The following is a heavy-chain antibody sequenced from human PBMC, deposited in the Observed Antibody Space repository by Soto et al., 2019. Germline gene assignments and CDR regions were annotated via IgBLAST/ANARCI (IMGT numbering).Heavy chain of an antibody. CDR3: ARAYYGSGSPIRYYFYGMDV. V-gene: IGHV4-31*03. J-gene: IGHJ6*02. CDR2: IHYSGST. D-gene: IGHD3-10*01. Sequence: QVQLQESGPGQVKPSQTLSLTCTVSGGSISSDAYYWSWIRQHPGKGLEWIGYIHYSGSTHYNPSLKSRVIMLVDTPKNQFSLKLSSVTAADTAVYYCARAYYGSGSPIRYYFYGMDVWGQETTVTVSS. CDR1: GGSISSDAYY.